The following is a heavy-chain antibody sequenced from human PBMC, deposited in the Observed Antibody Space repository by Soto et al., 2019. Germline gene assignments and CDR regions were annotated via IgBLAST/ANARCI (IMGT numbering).Heavy chain of an antibody. V-gene: IGHV3-66*01. Sequence: EVQLVQSGGGLVQPGRSLRLSCAASGFVINSNYMSWIRQAPGKGLEWVSVIYGGGSTYYADSVKGRFTISRDNSKNTLYLQMNSLRGEDTAVYYCARDGYSYGFDYWGQGTLVTVSS. CDR3: ARDGYSYGFDY. CDR2: IYGGGST. D-gene: IGHD5-18*01. J-gene: IGHJ4*02. CDR1: GFVINSNY.